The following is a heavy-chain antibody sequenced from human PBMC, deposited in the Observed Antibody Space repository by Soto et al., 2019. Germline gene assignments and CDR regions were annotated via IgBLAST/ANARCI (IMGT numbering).Heavy chain of an antibody. CDR1: GFTFSDYW. Sequence: EVQLVESGGGLVQPGGSLRLSCAASGFTFSDYWMSWVRQAPGKGPEWVANIRGDGSENYYVDSVKGRFTISRDNAKSILFLQMNSLRAEDTAVYYCARCVGAVPGSNWGQGTLVTVSP. J-gene: IGHJ4*02. CDR2: IRGDGSEN. D-gene: IGHD6-19*01. CDR3: ARCVGAVPGSN. V-gene: IGHV3-7*05.